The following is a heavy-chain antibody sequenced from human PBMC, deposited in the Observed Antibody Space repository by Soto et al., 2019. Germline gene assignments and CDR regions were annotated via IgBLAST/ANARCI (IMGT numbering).Heavy chain of an antibody. CDR1: VGSISSSGYY. CDR3: ARGGKYYQQETYFFDY. Sequence: LCVGSISSSGYYWAWLRQPPGRGLEWIGSIYYNGDTYFYPSLKSRVTISVDTSKNQFSLKLTSVTAADTALYFCARGGKYYQQETYFFDYWGQGSLVTVSS. CDR2: IYYNGDT. V-gene: IGHV4-39*01. J-gene: IGHJ4*01. D-gene: IGHD3-16*01.